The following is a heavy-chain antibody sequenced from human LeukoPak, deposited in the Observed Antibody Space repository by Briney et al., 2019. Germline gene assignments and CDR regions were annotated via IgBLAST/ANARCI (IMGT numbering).Heavy chain of an antibody. J-gene: IGHJ6*03. CDR2: MNPNSGNT. CDR1: GYTFTSYD. Sequence: GASVKVSCKTSGYTFTSYDINWVRQATGQGLEWMGWMNPNSGNTGYAQKFQGRVTITRNTSISTAHMELSSLRSEDTAVYYCARAPLGLIVVVPAAIRERYYYYYYMDVWGKGTTVTVSS. CDR3: ARAPLGLIVVVPAAIRERYYYYYYMDV. D-gene: IGHD2-2*02. V-gene: IGHV1-8*03.